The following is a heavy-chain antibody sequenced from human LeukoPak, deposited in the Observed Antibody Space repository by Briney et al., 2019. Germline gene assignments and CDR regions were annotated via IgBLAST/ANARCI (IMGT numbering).Heavy chain of an antibody. CDR2: ISDSGGNT. Sequence: PGGSLRLSCAASGFTFSSYAMSWVRQAPVKGLEWVSLISDSGGNTYYADSVKGRFTISRDNSKNTLSLQMNSLRAEDTAVYYCAKDVRVGGGGMDVWGQRTPVTVSS. J-gene: IGHJ6*02. V-gene: IGHV3-23*01. CDR1: GFTFSSYA. CDR3: AKDVRVGGGGMDV. D-gene: IGHD1-26*01.